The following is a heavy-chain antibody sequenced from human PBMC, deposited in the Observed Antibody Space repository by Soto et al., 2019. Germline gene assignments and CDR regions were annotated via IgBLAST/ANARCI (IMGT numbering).Heavy chain of an antibody. D-gene: IGHD6-13*01. CDR3: ARNHQSIAASYGMDV. J-gene: IGHJ6*02. CDR2: ISSSGSTI. Sequence: PGGSLRLSCAASGFTFSDYYMSWIRQAPGKGLEWVSYISSSGSTIYYADSVTGRFTISRDNPKNSLYLQMNSQRFEGTAVYYCARNHQSIAASYGMDVWGQGTTDTVS. V-gene: IGHV3-11*01. CDR1: GFTFSDYY.